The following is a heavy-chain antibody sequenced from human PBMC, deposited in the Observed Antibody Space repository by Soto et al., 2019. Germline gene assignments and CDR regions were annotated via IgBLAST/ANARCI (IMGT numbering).Heavy chain of an antibody. Sequence: ASVNVSCKASGYTNTSYGISWVRQAPGQGLEWMGWISAYNGNTNYAQKLQGRVTMTTDTSTSTAYMELRSLRSDDTAVYYCARGIVVVPAAWSLDAFDIWGQGTMVTVSS. V-gene: IGHV1-18*01. J-gene: IGHJ3*02. CDR1: GYTNTSYG. CDR2: ISAYNGNT. D-gene: IGHD2-2*01. CDR3: ARGIVVVPAAWSLDAFDI.